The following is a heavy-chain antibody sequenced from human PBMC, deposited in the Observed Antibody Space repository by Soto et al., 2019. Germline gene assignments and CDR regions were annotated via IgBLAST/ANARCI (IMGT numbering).Heavy chain of an antibody. D-gene: IGHD5-12*01. CDR3: AREGIRGYSGYDQYYFDY. CDR1: GGSISSYY. V-gene: IGHV4-59*01. J-gene: IGHJ4*02. CDR2: IYYSGST. Sequence: TLSLTCTVSGGSISSYYWSWIRQPPGKGLEWIGYIYYSGSTNYNPSLKSRVTISVDTSKNQFSLKLSSVTAADTAVYYCAREGIRGYSGYDQYYFDYWGQGTLVTVSS.